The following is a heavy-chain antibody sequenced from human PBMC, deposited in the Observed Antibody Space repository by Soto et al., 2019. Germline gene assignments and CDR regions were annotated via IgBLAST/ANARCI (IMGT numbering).Heavy chain of an antibody. Sequence: GGSLRLSCTASGFTFGDYAMSWFRQAPGKGLEWVGFIRSKAYGGTTEYAASVKGRFTISRDDSKSIAYLQMNSLKTEDTAVYYCTRDRYYDILTGYYIPQFQEPNFDYWGQGTLVTVSS. V-gene: IGHV3-49*03. CDR1: GFTFGDYA. CDR2: IRSKAYGGTT. CDR3: TRDRYYDILTGYYIPQFQEPNFDY. D-gene: IGHD3-9*01. J-gene: IGHJ4*02.